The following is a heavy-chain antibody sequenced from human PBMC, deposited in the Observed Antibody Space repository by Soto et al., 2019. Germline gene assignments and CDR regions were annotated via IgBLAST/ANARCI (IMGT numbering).Heavy chain of an antibody. Sequence: QVQLQESGPGLVKPSQTLSLTCTVSGGSISSGDYYWSWIRQPPGKGLEWIGYIYYSGSTYCNPSLKSRVTISVDTSKNQFSLKLSSVTAADTAVYYCARVVIVDIVATIWAPGWFDPWGQGTLVTVSS. J-gene: IGHJ5*02. D-gene: IGHD5-12*01. CDR1: GGSISSGDYY. CDR2: IYYSGST. CDR3: ARVVIVDIVATIWAPGWFDP. V-gene: IGHV4-30-4*01.